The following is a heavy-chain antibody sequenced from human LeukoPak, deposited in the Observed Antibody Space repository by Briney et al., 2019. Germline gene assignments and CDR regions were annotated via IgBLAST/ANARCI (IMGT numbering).Heavy chain of an antibody. Sequence: GGSLRLSCAASGFTFSSYAMSWVRQAPGKGLEWVSAISGSGGSTYYADSVKGRFTISRDSSKNMLFLQMNSLRAEDTAVFYCAVTTVTNALDYWGQGTLVTVSS. D-gene: IGHD4-17*01. CDR1: GFTFSSYA. CDR2: ISGSGGST. V-gene: IGHV3-23*01. CDR3: AVTTVTNALDY. J-gene: IGHJ4*02.